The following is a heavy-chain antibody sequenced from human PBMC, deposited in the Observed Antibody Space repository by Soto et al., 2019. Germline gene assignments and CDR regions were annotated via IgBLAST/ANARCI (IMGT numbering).Heavy chain of an antibody. J-gene: IGHJ4*02. D-gene: IGHD5-18*01. CDR3: AREYTYGSNFFDC. CDR1: GGSISSAAYY. CDR2: ISHSGST. Sequence: QVQLQESGPGLVKPSQTLSLSCTVSGGSISSAAYYWSWIRQHPGKGLDLIGYISHSGSTYYTPSLKSRVIISADTSKNQFSLNLTSVTAADTAVYYCAREYTYGSNFFDCWGQGALVTVSS. V-gene: IGHV4-31*03.